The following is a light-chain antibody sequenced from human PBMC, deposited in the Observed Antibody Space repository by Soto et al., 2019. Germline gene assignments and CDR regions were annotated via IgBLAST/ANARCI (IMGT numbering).Light chain of an antibody. CDR1: QSVSSSY. V-gene: IGKV3-20*01. Sequence: EIVLTQSPGTLSLSPGGRATLSCRASQSVSSSYLAWYQQKPGQAPRLLIYGASSRATGIPDRFSGSGSGTDFTLTISRLEPEDFAVYYCQQYGSSVLTFGGGTKVEIK. J-gene: IGKJ4*01. CDR2: GAS. CDR3: QQYGSSVLT.